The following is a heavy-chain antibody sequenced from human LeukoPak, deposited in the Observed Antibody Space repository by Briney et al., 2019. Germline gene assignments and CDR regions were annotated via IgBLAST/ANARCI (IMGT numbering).Heavy chain of an antibody. CDR2: IYYSGST. V-gene: IGHV4-59*01. CDR3: ARIAAAGYYFDY. CDR1: GGSISSYY. Sequence: SETLSLTCTVSGGSISSYYWSWIRQPPGKGLEWIGYIYYSGSTNYNPSLKSRVTISVDTSKNQFSLKLSSVTAADTAVYYCARIAAAGYYFDYWGQGTLVTVSS. D-gene: IGHD6-13*01. J-gene: IGHJ4*02.